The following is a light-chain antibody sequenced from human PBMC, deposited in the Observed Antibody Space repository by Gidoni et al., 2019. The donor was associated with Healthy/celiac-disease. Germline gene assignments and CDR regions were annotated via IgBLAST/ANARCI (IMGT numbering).Light chain of an antibody. CDR1: QSLLHSNGYNY. Sequence: DIVMTQSPLSLPVTPGEPASITCRSSQSLLHSNGYNYLDWYLQKTGQSPQLLIYLGANRASGVPDRFSGSGSGTDFTLKISRVDAEDVGVYYCMQALQTPYTFGQGTKLEIK. CDR3: MQALQTPYT. CDR2: LGA. J-gene: IGKJ2*01. V-gene: IGKV2-28*01.